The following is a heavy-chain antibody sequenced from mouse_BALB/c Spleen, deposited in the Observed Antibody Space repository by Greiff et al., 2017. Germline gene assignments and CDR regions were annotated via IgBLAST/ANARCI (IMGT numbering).Heavy chain of an antibody. J-gene: IGHJ4*01. CDR1: GFTFSDYG. V-gene: IGHV5-15*02. Sequence: EVKVVESGGGLVQPGGSRKLSCAASGFTFSDYGMAWVRQAPGKGPEWVAFISNLAYSIYYADTVTGRFTISRENAKNTLYLEMSSLRSEDTAMYYCASVWSYYAMDYWGQGTSVTVSS. D-gene: IGHD2-10*02. CDR2: ISNLAYSI. CDR3: ASVWSYYAMDY.